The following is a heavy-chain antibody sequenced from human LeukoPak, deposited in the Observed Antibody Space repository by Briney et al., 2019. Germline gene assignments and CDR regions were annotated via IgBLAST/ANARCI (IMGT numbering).Heavy chain of an antibody. CDR2: IYYTGST. Sequence: SETLSLTCTVSGGSISSSNYYWGWIRQPPGRGLEWIGTIYYTGSTYYNPSLKSRVTISVDTSKNQFSLKLSSVTAADTAVYYCARLRGGRTNWGSYYFDYWGQGTLVTVSS. D-gene: IGHD7-27*01. J-gene: IGHJ4*02. CDR3: ARLRGGRTNWGSYYFDY. V-gene: IGHV4-39*07. CDR1: GGSISSSNYY.